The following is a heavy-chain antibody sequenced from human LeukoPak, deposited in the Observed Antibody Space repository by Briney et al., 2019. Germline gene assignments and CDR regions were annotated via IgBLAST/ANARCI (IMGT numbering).Heavy chain of an antibody. D-gene: IGHD2-15*01. CDR3: AARGWYCSGGSCYPTFDY. V-gene: IGHV4-38-2*01. Sequence: KPSETLSLTCAVSGYSISSGYYWGWIRQPPGKGLEWIGSIYHSGSTYYNPSLKSRATISVDTSKNQFSLKLSSVTAADTAVYYCAARGWYCSGGSCYPTFDYWGQGTLVTVSS. CDR2: IYHSGST. J-gene: IGHJ4*02. CDR1: GYSISSGYY.